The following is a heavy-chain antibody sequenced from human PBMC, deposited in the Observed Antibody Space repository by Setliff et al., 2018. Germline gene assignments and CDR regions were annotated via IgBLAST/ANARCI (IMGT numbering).Heavy chain of an antibody. CDR1: GFTFSSYW. V-gene: IGHV3-7*03. D-gene: IGHD3-10*01. CDR2: IKEDGSEK. J-gene: IGHJ6*03. Sequence: PGGSLRLSCAASGFTFSSYWMSWVRQAPGKGLEWVANIKEDGSEKYYVDSVKGRFTISRDNSKNTLYLQMNSLRPEDTAVYYCAGGQPLVRKYYYYMDVWGKGTTVTVSS. CDR3: AGGQPLVRKYYYYMDV.